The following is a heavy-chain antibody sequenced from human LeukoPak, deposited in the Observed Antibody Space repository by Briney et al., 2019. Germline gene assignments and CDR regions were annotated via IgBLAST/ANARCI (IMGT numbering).Heavy chain of an antibody. CDR1: GGSISSGSYY. V-gene: IGHV4-61*02. D-gene: IGHD5-24*01. Sequence: SETLSLTCTVSGGSISSGSYYWSWIRQPAGKGLEWIGRIYTSGSTNYNPSLKSRVTISVDTSKNQFSLKLSSVTAADTAVYYCAREKVEMATITPVDYWGQGTLVTVSS. J-gene: IGHJ4*02. CDR2: IYTSGST. CDR3: AREKVEMATITPVDY.